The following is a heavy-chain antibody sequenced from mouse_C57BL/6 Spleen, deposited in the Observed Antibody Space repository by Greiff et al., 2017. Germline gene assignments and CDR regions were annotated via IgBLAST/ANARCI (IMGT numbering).Heavy chain of an antibody. CDR1: GYSITSGYY. CDR3: ATAICYDYDEDAMDY. Sequence: EVKLVESGPGLVKPSQSLSLTCSVTGYSITSGYYWNWIRQFPGNKLEWLGYISYAGSNNYNPSLKNRISITRDTSKNQLFLKLNSVTTEDTATYYCATAICYDYDEDAMDYWGQGTSVTVSS. D-gene: IGHD2-4*01. CDR2: ISYAGSN. V-gene: IGHV3-6*01. J-gene: IGHJ4*01.